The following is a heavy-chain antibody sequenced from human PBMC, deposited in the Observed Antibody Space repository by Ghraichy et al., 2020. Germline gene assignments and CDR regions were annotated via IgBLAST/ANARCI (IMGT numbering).Heavy chain of an antibody. V-gene: IGHV4-59*01. Sequence: SETLSLTCTVSGGSISSYYWSWIRQPPGKGLEWIGYIYYSGSTNYNPSLKSRVTISVDTSKNQFSLKLSSVTAADTAVYYCARGRQQLDPKYYYYYYGMDVWGQGTTVTVSS. CDR1: GGSISSYY. CDR2: IYYSGST. D-gene: IGHD6-13*01. J-gene: IGHJ6*02. CDR3: ARGRQQLDPKYYYYYYGMDV.